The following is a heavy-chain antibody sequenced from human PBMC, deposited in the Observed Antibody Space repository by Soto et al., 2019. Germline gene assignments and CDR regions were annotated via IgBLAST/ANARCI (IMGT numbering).Heavy chain of an antibody. V-gene: IGHV4-34*01. Sequence: PSETLSLTCAVYGGSFSGYYWSWIRQPPGKGLEWIGEINHSGSTNYNPSLKSRVTISVDTSKNQFSLKLSSVTAADTAVYYCARGRSGYSYGYYYYYGMDVWGQGTTVT. CDR1: GGSFSGYY. CDR3: ARGRSGYSYGYYYYYGMDV. J-gene: IGHJ6*02. CDR2: INHSGST. D-gene: IGHD5-18*01.